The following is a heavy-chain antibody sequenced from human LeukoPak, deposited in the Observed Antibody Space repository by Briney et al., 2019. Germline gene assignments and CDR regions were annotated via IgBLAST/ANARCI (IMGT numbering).Heavy chain of an antibody. V-gene: IGHV3-23*01. CDR2: ISGSGGST. J-gene: IGHJ4*02. D-gene: IGHD6-6*01. CDR3: ARVRSDYSSSSPPDY. Sequence: PGGSLRPSCAASGFTFSSYAMSWVRQAPGKGLEWVSAISGSGGSTYYADSVRGRFTISRDNAKNTLYLQMNSLRAEDTAIYYCARVRSDYSSSSPPDYWGQGTPVTVSS. CDR1: GFTFSSYA.